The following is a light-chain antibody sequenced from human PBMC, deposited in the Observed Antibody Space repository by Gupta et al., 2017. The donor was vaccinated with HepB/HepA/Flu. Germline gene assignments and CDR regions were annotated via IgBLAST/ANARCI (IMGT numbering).Light chain of an antibody. V-gene: IGKV1-33*01. J-gene: IGKJ3*01. Sequence: DIQMTQSPSSLSASVGDRVTITCQASQDISNYLNWYQQKPGKAPKLLIYDASNLETGGPSRFSGSGSGTDCTFTISSLQPEDIATYYCQQYENLHQRLLTFGHGTKVDIK. CDR2: DAS. CDR3: QQYENLHQRLLT. CDR1: QDISNY.